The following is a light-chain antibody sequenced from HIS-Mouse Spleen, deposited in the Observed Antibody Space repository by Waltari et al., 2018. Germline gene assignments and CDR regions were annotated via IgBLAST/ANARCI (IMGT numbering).Light chain of an antibody. CDR2: QES. CDR1: KLGDKY. J-gene: IGLJ2*01. Sequence: SSELTQPPSVSVSTGQTASITCSGDKLGDKYACWYQQKPGQSPGLVIYQESKRPSGIPERFSGSNSGNTATLTISGTQAMDEADYYCQAWDSSTVVFGGGTKLTVL. V-gene: IGLV3-1*01. CDR3: QAWDSSTVV.